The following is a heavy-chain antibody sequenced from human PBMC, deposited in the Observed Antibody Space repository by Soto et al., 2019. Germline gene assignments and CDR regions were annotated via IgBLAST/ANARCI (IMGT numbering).Heavy chain of an antibody. D-gene: IGHD3-22*01. CDR1: GVSISSGDYY. J-gene: IGHJ3*02. V-gene: IGHV4-30-4*01. CDR3: ARGASYYYDSSGYHAFEI. CDR2: IYYSGST. Sequence: SETLSLTCTVSGVSISSGDYYCSWIRQPPGKGLEWIGYIYYSGSTYYNPSLKSRVTISVDTSKNQFSLKLSSVTAADTAVYYCARGASYYYDSSGYHAFEILGQGTIVNVS.